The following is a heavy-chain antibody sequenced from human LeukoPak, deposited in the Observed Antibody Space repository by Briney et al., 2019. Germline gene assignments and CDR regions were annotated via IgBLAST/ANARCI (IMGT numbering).Heavy chain of an antibody. J-gene: IGHJ5*02. D-gene: IGHD3-10*01. Sequence: SVKVSCKASGGTFSSYAISWVRQAPGQGLEWMGGIIPIFGTANYAQKFQGRVTITADESTSTAYMELSSLRSEDTAVYYCARVKREFGELLFQRLGWFDPWGQGTLVTVSS. CDR1: GGTFSSYA. CDR2: IIPIFGTA. CDR3: ARVKREFGELLFQRLGWFDP. V-gene: IGHV1-69*13.